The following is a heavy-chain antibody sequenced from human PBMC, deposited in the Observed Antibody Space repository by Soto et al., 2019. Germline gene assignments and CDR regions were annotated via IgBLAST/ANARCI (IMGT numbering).Heavy chain of an antibody. CDR2: IIPIFGTA. Sequence: ASVKVSCKASGGTFSSYAISWVRQAPGQGLEWMGGIIPIFGTANYAQKFQGRVTITADESTSTAYMELSSLRSEDTAVYYCARFDSVRHYYDSSGSMDVWGQGTTVTVSS. CDR3: ARFDSVRHYYDSSGSMDV. CDR1: GGTFSSYA. V-gene: IGHV1-69*13. J-gene: IGHJ6*02. D-gene: IGHD3-22*01.